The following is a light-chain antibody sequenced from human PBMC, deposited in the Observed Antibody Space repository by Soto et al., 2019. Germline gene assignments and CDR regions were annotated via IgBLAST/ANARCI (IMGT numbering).Light chain of an antibody. Sequence: EIVLTQSPGTLSLSPGERATLSCRASQSVSRSYLAWYQQKPGQAPRLLICGASSRATGIPDRFTGSGSGTGFTLTISRLEPEDFAVYYCQQYGSSPQTFGQGTKLEIK. J-gene: IGKJ2*01. CDR2: GAS. CDR3: QQYGSSPQT. CDR1: QSVSRSY. V-gene: IGKV3-20*01.